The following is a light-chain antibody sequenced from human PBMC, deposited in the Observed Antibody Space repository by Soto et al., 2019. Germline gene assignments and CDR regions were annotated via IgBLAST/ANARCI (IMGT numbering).Light chain of an antibody. CDR2: GAS. Sequence: EIVLTQSPGTLSLSPGERATLSCRASHAVTNNFLAWYQQKPGQAPRLVIYGASSRPAGIPDRFSGSGAGTDFTLSISRLEPEEFGGYVCQQYGTSPGTFGQGTKLEIK. CDR1: HAVTNNF. CDR3: QQYGTSPGT. J-gene: IGKJ2*01. V-gene: IGKV3-20*01.